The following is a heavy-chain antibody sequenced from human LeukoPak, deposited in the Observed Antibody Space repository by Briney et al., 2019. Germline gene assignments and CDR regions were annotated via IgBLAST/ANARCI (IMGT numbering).Heavy chain of an antibody. J-gene: IGHJ4*02. D-gene: IGHD2-15*01. CDR1: GYSFTSYW. Sequence: GESLRISCKGSGYSFTSYWISWVRQMPGKGLEWMGRIDPSDSYTNYSPSFQGHVTISADKSISTAYLQWSSLKASDTATYYCARRYCSGGSCYSSFDYWGQGTLVTVSS. CDR3: ARRYCSGGSCYSSFDY. CDR2: IDPSDSYT. V-gene: IGHV5-10-1*01.